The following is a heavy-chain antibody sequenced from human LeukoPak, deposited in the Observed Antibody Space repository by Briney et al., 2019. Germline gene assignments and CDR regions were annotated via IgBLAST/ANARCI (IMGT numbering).Heavy chain of an antibody. D-gene: IGHD6-6*01. CDR2: VYYSGST. V-gene: IGHV4-59*01. J-gene: IGHJ4*02. CDR3: ARGHLVFAY. CDR1: GGSISDYY. Sequence: KSSETLSLTCTVSGGSISDYYWSWLRQPPGKGLEWIGYVYYSGSTSYNPSLKSRVTISVDTSKNQFSLKVSSVTAADTALYYCARGHLVFAYWGQGTLVTVSS.